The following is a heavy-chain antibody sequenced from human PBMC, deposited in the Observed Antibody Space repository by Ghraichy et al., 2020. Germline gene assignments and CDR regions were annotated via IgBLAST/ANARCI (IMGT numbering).Heavy chain of an antibody. D-gene: IGHD3-10*01. V-gene: IGHV4-34*01. CDR1: GGSFSGYY. J-gene: IGHJ4*02. CDR3: ARGRHMVRGGMYYFDY. CDR2: INHSGST. Sequence: SETLSLTCAVYGGSFSGYYWSWIRQPPGKGLEWIGEINHSGSTNYNPSLKSRVTISVDTSKNQFSLKLSSVTAADTAVYYCARGRHMVRGGMYYFDYWGQGTLVTVSS.